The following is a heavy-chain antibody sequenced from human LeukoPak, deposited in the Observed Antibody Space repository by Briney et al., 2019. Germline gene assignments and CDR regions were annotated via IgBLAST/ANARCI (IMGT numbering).Heavy chain of an antibody. D-gene: IGHD3-10*01. CDR3: ARPQLGITVIRGVTMSEYYFDY. CDR2: IYPGDSDT. J-gene: IGHJ4*02. V-gene: IGHV5-51*01. Sequence: GESLKISCKGSGYSFNTYWIGWVRQTPGKGLEWMGIIYPGDSDTRYSPSFQGQVTISVDKSTSTAYLQWSSLRASDTAMYYCARPQLGITVIRGVTMSEYYFDYWGQGTLVTVPS. CDR1: GYSFNTYW.